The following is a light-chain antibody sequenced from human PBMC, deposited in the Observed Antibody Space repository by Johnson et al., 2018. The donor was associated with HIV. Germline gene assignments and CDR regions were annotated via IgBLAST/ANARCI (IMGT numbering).Light chain of an antibody. J-gene: IGLJ1*01. CDR1: SSNIGKNY. V-gene: IGLV1-51*02. Sequence: QCVLTQSPSMSAAPGQKVTISCSGSSSNIGKNYVSWYQHLPGTAPKLLIYENNKRPSGIPDRFSGSKSGTSATLGITGLQTGDEADYYCGTWDNSLGVFFVFGTGTEVTVL. CDR2: ENN. CDR3: GTWDNSLGVFFV.